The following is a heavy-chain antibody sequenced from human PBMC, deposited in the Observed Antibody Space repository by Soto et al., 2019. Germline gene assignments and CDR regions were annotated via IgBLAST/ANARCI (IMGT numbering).Heavy chain of an antibody. V-gene: IGHV5-51*01. Sequence: PXESLKISCQVSGYTFTIYWIGWVRQMPGKGLEWMGIIYPSDSDTRYSPSFQGQVTISADQSISTAYLQWDSLKASDTAIYYCARPANTVADHFDLWGQGTPVTVSS. J-gene: IGHJ4*02. CDR3: ARPANTVADHFDL. CDR1: GYTFTIYW. CDR2: IYPSDSDT. D-gene: IGHD4-17*01.